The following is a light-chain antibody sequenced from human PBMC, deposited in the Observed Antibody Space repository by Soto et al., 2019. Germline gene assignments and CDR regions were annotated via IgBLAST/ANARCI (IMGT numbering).Light chain of an antibody. J-gene: IGKJ1*01. CDR2: DTS. CDR3: QQRSNWPPMWT. V-gene: IGKV3-11*01. Sequence: ENVLTQSPATLSLSPGERATLSCRASQSVSSYLAWYQQKPGQAPRLLIYDTSNRATGIPARFSGSGSGTDFTLTSSSLEPEDFAVYYCQQRSNWPPMWTFGQGTKVEIK. CDR1: QSVSSY.